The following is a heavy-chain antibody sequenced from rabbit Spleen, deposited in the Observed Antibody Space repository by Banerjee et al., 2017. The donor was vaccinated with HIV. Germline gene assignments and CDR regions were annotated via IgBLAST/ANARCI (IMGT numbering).Heavy chain of an antibody. D-gene: IGHD8-1*01. CDR1: GFSFNSGYD. CDR2: IYAGSSDST. CDR3: ARDAGTSFSPYGMDL. J-gene: IGHJ6*01. Sequence: QSLEESGGGLVKPGASLTLTCKASGFSFNSGYDMCWVRQAPGKGLEWIACIYAGSSDSTYSATWAKGRFTLSKTSPTTVTLQMTSLTAADTATYFCARDAGTSFSPYGMDLWGPGTLVTVS. V-gene: IGHV1S40*01.